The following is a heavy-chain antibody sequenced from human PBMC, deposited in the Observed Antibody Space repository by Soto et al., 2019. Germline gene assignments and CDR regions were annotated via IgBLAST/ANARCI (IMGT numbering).Heavy chain of an antibody. CDR3: ARLGGWAVDY. V-gene: IGHV4-59*08. Sequence: QVQLQESGPGLVKPSETLSLTCTVSGGSISSYYWSWIRQPPGKGLEWIGYIYYSGSTNYNPSLQGRVTISVDTSKNHFSLKLSSVTAADTAVYYCARLGGWAVDYWGQGTLVTVSS. CDR2: IYYSGST. D-gene: IGHD3-16*01. CDR1: GGSISSYY. J-gene: IGHJ4*02.